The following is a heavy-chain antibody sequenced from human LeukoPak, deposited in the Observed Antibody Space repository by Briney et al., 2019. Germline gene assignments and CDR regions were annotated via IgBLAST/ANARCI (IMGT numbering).Heavy chain of an antibody. CDR3: ATLGGSYSRHFDY. CDR2: FDPEDGET. Sequence: ASVKVSCKVSGYTHTELSMHWVRQAPGKGLEWMGGFDPEDGETIYAQKFQGRVTMTEDTSTDTAYMELSSLRSEDTAVYYCATLGGSYSRHFDYWGQGTLVTVSS. D-gene: IGHD1-26*01. J-gene: IGHJ4*02. V-gene: IGHV1-24*01. CDR1: GYTHTELS.